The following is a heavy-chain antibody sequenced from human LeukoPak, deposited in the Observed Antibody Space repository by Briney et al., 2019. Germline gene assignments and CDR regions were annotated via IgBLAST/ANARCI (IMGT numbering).Heavy chain of an antibody. CDR2: IYYSGST. CDR3: ARHRFTMVRGVMGYYYYMDV. Sequence: TSETLSLTCTVSGGSISSYYWSWIRQPPGKGLEWIGYIYYSGSTNYKPSLKSRVTISVDTSKNQFSLKLSSVTAADTAVYYCARHRFTMVRGVMGYYYYMDVWGKGTTVTISS. CDR1: GGSISSYY. V-gene: IGHV4-59*08. D-gene: IGHD3-10*01. J-gene: IGHJ6*03.